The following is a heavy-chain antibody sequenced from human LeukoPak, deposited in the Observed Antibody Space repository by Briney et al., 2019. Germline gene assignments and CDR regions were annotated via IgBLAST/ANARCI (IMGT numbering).Heavy chain of an antibody. CDR2: ISGYNGNT. D-gene: IGHD6-19*01. CDR1: GYTFTTYG. J-gene: IGHJ4*02. V-gene: IGHV1-18*01. Sequence: ASVKVSCKASGYTFTTYGISWVRQAPGQGLEWMGWISGYNGNTKYAQNLQGRVTMTTDASTSTVYMELTSLRSDDTAVYYCARDGGSGWKRFDYWGQGTLVTVSS. CDR3: ARDGGSGWKRFDY.